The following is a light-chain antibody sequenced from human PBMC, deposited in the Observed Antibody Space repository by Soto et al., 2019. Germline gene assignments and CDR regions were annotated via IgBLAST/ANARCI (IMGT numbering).Light chain of an antibody. CDR1: GSDVGDSSH. CDR3: CLSPGSLTWL. V-gene: IGLV2-11*01. J-gene: IGLJ3*02. CDR2: EVN. Sequence: QSALTQPRSVSGSPGQSVTISCTATGSDVGDSSHVSWYQLHPGKAPKLMIYEVNNRPSGVPDRFSGSKSGSTASLTISGLQAEDEAEYYCCLSPGSLTWLSGGGTKVTVL.